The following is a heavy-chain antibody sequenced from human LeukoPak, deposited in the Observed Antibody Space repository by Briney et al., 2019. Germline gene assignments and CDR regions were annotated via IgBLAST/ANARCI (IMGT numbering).Heavy chain of an antibody. CDR2: VSWNGGSI. V-gene: IGHV3-9*01. CDR1: GFTFDDYA. J-gene: IGHJ3*02. D-gene: IGHD3-10*01. Sequence: GGSLRLSCVASGFTFDDYAMHWVRQAPGKGLEWVSGVSWNGGSIGYSDSVKGRFTISRDNAKNSLYLQMNSLKTEDTAVYYCTTVYNYYGSGSYFAFDIWGQGTMVTVSS. CDR3: TTVYNYYGSGSYFAFDI.